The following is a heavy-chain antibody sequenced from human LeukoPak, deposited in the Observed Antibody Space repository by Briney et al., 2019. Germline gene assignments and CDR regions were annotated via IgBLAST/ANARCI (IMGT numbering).Heavy chain of an antibody. CDR3: ARRIATAGDY. D-gene: IGHD6-13*01. CDR1: GGSISSSSYY. V-gene: IGHV4-39*01. J-gene: IGHJ4*02. CDR2: IYYSGST. Sequence: SETLSLTCTVSGGSISSSSYYWGWIRQPPGKGLEWIGSIYYSGSTYYNPSLKSRVTISVDTSKNQFSLKLTSVTAADTAVYYCARRIATAGDYWGQGTLVTVSS.